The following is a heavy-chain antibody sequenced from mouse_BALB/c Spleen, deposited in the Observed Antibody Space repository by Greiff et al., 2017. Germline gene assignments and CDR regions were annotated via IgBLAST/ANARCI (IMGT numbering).Heavy chain of an antibody. J-gene: IGHJ4*01. Sequence: VHVKQSGPELVKPGASVKMSCTASGYTFTSYVMHWVKQKPGQGLEWIGYINPYNDGTKYNEKFKGKSTLTSDKSSSTAYLELSSLTSEDSAVYYCARGLRGCAMDYWGQGTSVTVSS. CDR3: ARGLRGCAMDY. D-gene: IGHD3-1*01. CDR2: INPYNDGT. CDR1: GYTFTSYV. V-gene: IGHV1-14*01.